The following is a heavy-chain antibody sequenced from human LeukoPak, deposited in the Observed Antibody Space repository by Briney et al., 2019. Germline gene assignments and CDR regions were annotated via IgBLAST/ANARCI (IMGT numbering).Heavy chain of an antibody. D-gene: IGHD2-15*01. CDR3: AAFIATKLDN. CDR1: GFTVGNNY. Sequence: GGSLRLSCAASGFTVGNNYMAWVRQVPGKGLEWVSFIYSGGSTYYADSVKGRFLISRDNSKDTLHLQMNNLRTEDTAVYHCAAFIATKLDNWGQGILVTVSS. CDR2: IYSGGST. J-gene: IGHJ4*02. V-gene: IGHV3-66*02.